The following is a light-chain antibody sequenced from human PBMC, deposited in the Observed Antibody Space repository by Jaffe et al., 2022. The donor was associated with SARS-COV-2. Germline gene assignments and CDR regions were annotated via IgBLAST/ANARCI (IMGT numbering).Light chain of an antibody. CDR2: DVN. Sequence: QSALTQPASVSGSPGQSITISCAGTGIDVGGYNYVSWYQQHPDKAPKLMIYDVNNRPSGVSNRFSGSKSGNTASLTISGLQAEDEADYYCSSYRSGGTVVFGGGTKLTVL. J-gene: IGLJ2*01. V-gene: IGLV2-14*01. CDR3: SSYRSGGTVV. CDR1: GIDVGGYNY.